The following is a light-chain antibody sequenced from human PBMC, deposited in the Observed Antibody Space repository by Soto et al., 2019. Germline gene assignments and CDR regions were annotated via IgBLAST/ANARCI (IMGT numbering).Light chain of an antibody. V-gene: IGKV3-20*01. CDR3: QQSFSSPIT. J-gene: IGKJ5*01. CDR2: AAS. CDR1: QSVTSSY. Sequence: EIVLTQSPGTLSLSPGASATLSCRASQSVTSSYLAWYQQKPGQAPRLLMYAASSRATGIPDRFSGSGSGTDFTLTISRLEAEDFAVYYCQQSFSSPITVGQGTRLEIK.